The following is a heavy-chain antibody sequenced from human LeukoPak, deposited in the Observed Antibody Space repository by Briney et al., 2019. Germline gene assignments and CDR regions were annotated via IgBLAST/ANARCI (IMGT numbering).Heavy chain of an antibody. D-gene: IGHD4-17*01. J-gene: IGHJ6*03. CDR1: GGSFSGYY. Sequence: SETLSLTCAVYGGSFSGYYWSWIRQPPGKGLEWIGEINHSGSTNYNPSLKSRVTTSVDTSKNQFSLKLSSVTAADTAVYYCARVGPYGAYYYYYYMDVWGKGTTVTVSS. CDR3: ARVGPYGAYYYYYYMDV. CDR2: INHSGST. V-gene: IGHV4-34*01.